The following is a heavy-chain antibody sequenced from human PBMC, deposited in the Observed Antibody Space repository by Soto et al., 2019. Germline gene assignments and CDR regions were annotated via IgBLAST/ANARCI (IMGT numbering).Heavy chain of an antibody. CDR1: VGSIRSYY. CDR2: IYYSGST. V-gene: IGHV4-59*01. J-gene: IGHJ4*02. CDR3: TRVGGYYGDYPNFDY. Sequence: PKTLSLTCTYYVGSIRSYYWSWIRQPPGEGLEWIGNIYYSGSTNYNPSRKSRVTMSVDMSKNQVSLKLSSVTAADTAVYYCTRVGGYYGDYPNFDYWGQGALVTVSS. D-gene: IGHD4-17*01.